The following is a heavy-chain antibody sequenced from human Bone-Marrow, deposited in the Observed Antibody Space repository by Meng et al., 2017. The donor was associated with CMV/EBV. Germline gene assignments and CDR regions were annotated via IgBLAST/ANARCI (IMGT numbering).Heavy chain of an antibody. J-gene: IGHJ4*02. CDR2: IYYSGSI. CDR1: GGSISGYY. V-gene: IGHV4-59*01. Sequence: GSLRLSCTVSGGSISGYYWSWIRQPPGKGLEWIAYIYYSGSINYNPSLMSRVTMSLDTSKNQFSLRLSSVTAADTAVYYCARDVTPDFWGQGTLVTVSS. D-gene: IGHD5-18*01. CDR3: ARDVTPDF.